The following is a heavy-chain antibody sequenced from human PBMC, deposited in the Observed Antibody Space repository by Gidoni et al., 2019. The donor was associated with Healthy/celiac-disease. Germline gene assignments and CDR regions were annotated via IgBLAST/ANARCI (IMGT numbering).Heavy chain of an antibody. V-gene: IGHV3-15*01. J-gene: IGHJ4*02. CDR3: TTDLRELLWVGDY. CDR1: GFTFSNAW. Sequence: EVQLVESGGGLVKPGGSLRLSCAASGFTFSNAWMSWVRQPPGKGLEWVGRIKSKTDGGTTDYAAPVKGRFTISRDDSKNTLYLQMNSLKTEDTAVYYCTTDLRELLWVGDYWGQGTLVTVSS. D-gene: IGHD3-10*01. CDR2: IKSKTDGGTT.